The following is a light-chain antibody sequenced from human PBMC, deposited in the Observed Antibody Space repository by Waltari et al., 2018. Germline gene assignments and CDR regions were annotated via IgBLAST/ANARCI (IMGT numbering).Light chain of an antibody. J-gene: IGLJ3*02. V-gene: IGLV6-57*01. CDR3: QSYDSSDLWV. CDR2: EDD. CDR1: SGRIASKH. Sequence: NFMLTQPHSVSESPGKTVTIPCTRSSGRIASKHVQWYQQRPGSSPTPVIFEDDQRPSGVPDRFSGSIDSSSNSASLTISGLKTEDEADYYCQSYDSSDLWVFGGGTRLTVL.